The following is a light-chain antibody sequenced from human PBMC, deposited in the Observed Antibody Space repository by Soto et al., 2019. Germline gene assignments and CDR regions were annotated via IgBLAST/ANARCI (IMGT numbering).Light chain of an antibody. Sequence: DIQMTQSPSTLSASVGDRVTITCRASQSISSWLAWYQQKPGKAPKLLIYDASSLETGVPSRFSGSGSGTEFTLTISSLEPEDFAVYYCQQRRNWPPGITFGQGTRLEIK. J-gene: IGKJ5*01. CDR3: QQRRNWPPGIT. CDR1: QSISSW. V-gene: IGKV1-5*01. CDR2: DAS.